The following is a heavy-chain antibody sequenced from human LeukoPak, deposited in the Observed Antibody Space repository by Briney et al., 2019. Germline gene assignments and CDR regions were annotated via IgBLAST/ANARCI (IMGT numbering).Heavy chain of an antibody. CDR1: GGTFSRYA. J-gene: IGHJ6*02. V-gene: IGHV1-69*04. CDR2: IIPIIGIV. CDR3: ARVPSGYTPNANYYYYGMDV. Sequence: ASVKVSCKASGGTFSRYAISWVRQAPGQGLEWMGRIIPIIGIVNYAQKFQGRVTITPDKSTGTAYMELSSLRSEDTAVYYCARVPSGYTPNANYYYYGMDVWGQGTTVAVSS. D-gene: IGHD5-12*01.